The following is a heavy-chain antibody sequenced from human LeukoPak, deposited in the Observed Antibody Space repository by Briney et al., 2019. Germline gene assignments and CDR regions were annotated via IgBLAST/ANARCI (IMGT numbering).Heavy chain of an antibody. CDR2: FDPEDGET. Sequence: ASVKVSCKVSGYTFTELSMHWVRQAPGKGLEWMGGFDPEDGETIYAQKFQGRVTMTEDTSTDTAYMELSSLRSEDTAVYYCATVGYYDSSKILGHGGAFDIWGQGTMVTVSS. CDR3: ATVGYYDSSKILGHGGAFDI. J-gene: IGHJ3*02. V-gene: IGHV1-24*01. D-gene: IGHD3-22*01. CDR1: GYTFTELS.